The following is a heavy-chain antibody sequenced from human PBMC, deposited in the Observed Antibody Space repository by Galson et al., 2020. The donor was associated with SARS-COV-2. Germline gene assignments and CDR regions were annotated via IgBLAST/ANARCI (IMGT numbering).Heavy chain of an antibody. J-gene: IGHJ5*02. V-gene: IGHV3-30*04. CDR2: TSHDGGVE. CDR1: GFALINSI. CDR3: AREAGSSGYAGWFDP. D-gene: IGHD3-22*01. Sequence: GGSLRLSCAASGFALINSIMHWVRQAPGRGLEWVAGTSHDGGVEHYADSVKGRFTISRDISKNTMFLQMNSLRSDDTAVYFCAREAGSSGYAGWFDPWGQGTLVTVSP.